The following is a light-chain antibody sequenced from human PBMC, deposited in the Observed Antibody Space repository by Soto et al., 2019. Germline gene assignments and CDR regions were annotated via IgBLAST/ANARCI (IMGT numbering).Light chain of an antibody. V-gene: IGKV3-20*01. CDR3: QQYGSSPRT. CDR1: QSLNHNY. Sequence: EIGLTQSPGTLSLSPGERAPLFWGANQSLNHNYLAWYQQKPGQAPRLLIYDASIRATGTPDRFSGTGSATDFTLTISRMGPEDFAVYCCQQYGSSPRTFGQGTKVDIK. CDR2: DAS. J-gene: IGKJ1*01.